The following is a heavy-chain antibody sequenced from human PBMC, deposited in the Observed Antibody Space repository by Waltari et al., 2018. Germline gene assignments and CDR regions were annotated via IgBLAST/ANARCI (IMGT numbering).Heavy chain of an antibody. Sequence: QVQLVQSGAEVKKPGASVKVSCKASGYTFTSYDINWVRQATGQGLEWRGWMNPNSGNTGYAKKFQGRVTKTRNTSKSTAYMELRSLRSEDTAVYYCERDDEVTNWFEPWGQGTLVTVSS. V-gene: IGHV1-8*01. J-gene: IGHJ5*02. CDR1: GYTFTSYD. CDR3: ERDDEVTNWFEP. D-gene: IGHD2-21*02. CDR2: MNPNSGNT.